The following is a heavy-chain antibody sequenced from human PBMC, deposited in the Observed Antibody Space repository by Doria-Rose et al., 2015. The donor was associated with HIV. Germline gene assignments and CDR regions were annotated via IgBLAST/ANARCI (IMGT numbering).Heavy chain of an antibody. CDR2: INPSDNTT. D-gene: IGHD1-1*01. J-gene: IGHJ4*02. CDR3: ARAVRNGWNELEDY. CDR1: FPSYY. Sequence: FPSYYVHWVRQAPGHGLEWMGIINPSDNTTSYAQKFQGRVTLTRDTSTSTVYMELSSLRSEDSAVYYCARAVRNGWNELEDYWGQGTLVTVSS. V-gene: IGHV1-46*01.